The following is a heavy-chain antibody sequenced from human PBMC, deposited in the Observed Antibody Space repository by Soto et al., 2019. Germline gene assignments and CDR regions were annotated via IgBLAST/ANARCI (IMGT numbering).Heavy chain of an antibody. D-gene: IGHD2-2*01. J-gene: IGHJ3*02. CDR2: ISSSSSTI. CDR3: AREGYCSSTSCYWYAFDI. CDR1: GFTFSSYS. Sequence: GGSLRLSCAASGFTFSSYSMNWVRQAPGKGLEWVSYISSSSSTIYYADSVKGRFTISRDNAKNSLYLQMNGLRAEDTAVYYCAREGYCSSTSCYWYAFDIWGQGTMVTVSS. V-gene: IGHV3-48*01.